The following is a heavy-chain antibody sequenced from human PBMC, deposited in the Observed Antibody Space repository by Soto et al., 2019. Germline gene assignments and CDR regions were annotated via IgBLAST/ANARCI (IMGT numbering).Heavy chain of an antibody. CDR3: ARGQYDFWSGYYGTNFFDY. J-gene: IGHJ4*02. Sequence: GASVKVSCKASGYTFTSYAMHWVRQAPGQRLEWMGWINAGNGNTKYSQKFQGRVTITRDTSASTAYMELSSLRSEDTAVYYCARGQYDFWSGYYGTNFFDYWGQGTLVTVYS. CDR1: GYTFTSYA. D-gene: IGHD3-3*01. V-gene: IGHV1-3*01. CDR2: INAGNGNT.